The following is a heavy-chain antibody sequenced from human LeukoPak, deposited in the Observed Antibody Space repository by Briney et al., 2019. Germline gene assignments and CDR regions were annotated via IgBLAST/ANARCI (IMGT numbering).Heavy chain of an antibody. CDR3: ARDDRWLQFNN. D-gene: IGHD5-24*01. V-gene: IGHV3-23*01. J-gene: IGHJ4*02. Sequence: GGSLRLSCAASGFTFSNYGMNWVRQAPGKGLEWVSGITGSADITYYADSVKGRFTISRDNSKNTVYIQINSLRAEDTAVYFCARDDRWLQFNNWGQGTLVTVSS. CDR1: GFTFSNYG. CDR2: ITGSADIT.